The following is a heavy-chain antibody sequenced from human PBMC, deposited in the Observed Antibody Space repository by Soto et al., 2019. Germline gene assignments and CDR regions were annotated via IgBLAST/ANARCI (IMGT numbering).Heavy chain of an antibody. CDR2: IYYSGST. J-gene: IGHJ5*02. CDR1: GGSISSGGYY. CDR3: ARVALGGVVVPAALMNWFDP. D-gene: IGHD2-2*01. Sequence: LCGGSISSGGYYWSWIRQPPGKGLEWIGYIYYSGSTYYNPSLKRRVTISVDTSKNQFSLKLSSVTAADTAVYYCARVALGGVVVPAALMNWFDPWGQGTLVTVSS. V-gene: IGHV4-31*02.